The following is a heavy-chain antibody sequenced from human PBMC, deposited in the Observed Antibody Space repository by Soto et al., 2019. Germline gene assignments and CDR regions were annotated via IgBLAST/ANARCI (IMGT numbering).Heavy chain of an antibody. CDR3: AKDRMGAGVRGYFDY. D-gene: IGHD3-10*01. Sequence: QVQLVESGGGVVQPGRSLRLSCAASGFTFSSYGMHWVRQAPGKGLEWVAVIIYDGSTKYYADSVKGRFTISRDNSKRTLYLQRNSLGAEDPAFYYCAKDRMGAGVRGYFDYWGQGTLVTVSS. V-gene: IGHV3-30*18. CDR2: IIYDGSTK. CDR1: GFTFSSYG. J-gene: IGHJ4*02.